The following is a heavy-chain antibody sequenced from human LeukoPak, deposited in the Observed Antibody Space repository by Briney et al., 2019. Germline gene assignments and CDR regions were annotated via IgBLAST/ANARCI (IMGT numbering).Heavy chain of an antibody. CDR2: IYSGGST. CDR1: GLTVSSKD. V-gene: IGHV3-53*01. Sequence: GGSLRLSCAASGLTVSSKDMSWVRQAPGKGLEWVSVIYSGGSTYYADSVKGRFTISRDNSKNTLYLQINSLRAEDTAVYYCARDPIAAVRFDYWGQGTLVTVSS. CDR3: ARDPIAAVRFDY. J-gene: IGHJ4*02. D-gene: IGHD6-13*01.